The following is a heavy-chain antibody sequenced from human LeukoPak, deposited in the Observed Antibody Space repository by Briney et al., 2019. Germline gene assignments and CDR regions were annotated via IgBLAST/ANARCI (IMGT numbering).Heavy chain of an antibody. CDR2: IIGSSGDT. CDR3: AKGAYDYIEMGYFDS. CDR1: GITFSNFA. V-gene: IGHV3-23*01. Sequence: GGSLTLRWPASGITFSNFAMSWVRQAPGKGLEGVSLIIGSSGDTFYADSVKGRFTISRDNSKNRLYLQMNSLRAEDTALYYCAKGAYDYIEMGYFDSWGQGTLVTVSS. J-gene: IGHJ4*02. D-gene: IGHD5-12*01.